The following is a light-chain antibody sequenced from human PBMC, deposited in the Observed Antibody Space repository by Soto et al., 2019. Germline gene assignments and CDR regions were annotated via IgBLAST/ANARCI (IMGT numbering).Light chain of an antibody. CDR2: GDD. CDR3: CSYAGSSTYV. V-gene: IGLV2-23*01. Sequence: QSALTQPASVSGSPGQSITISCTGTSSDVGTYNLVSWYQQRPGKAPTLMIFGDDQRPSGVSFRFSGSKSGNTASLTISGLQAEDEADYYCCSYAGSSTYVFGTGTKVTVL. CDR1: SSDVGTYNL. J-gene: IGLJ1*01.